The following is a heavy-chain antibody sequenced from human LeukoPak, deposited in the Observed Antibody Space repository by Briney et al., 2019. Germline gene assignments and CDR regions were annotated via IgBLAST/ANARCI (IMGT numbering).Heavy chain of an antibody. CDR1: GFTFGSFG. CDR3: VKDRSPTDFWRGFGY. D-gene: IGHD3-3*01. CDR2: ISGDGSAR. Sequence: PGGSLTLSCEASGFTFGSFGMHWVRQPPGKGLEWLTVISGDGSARYYGDSVKGRFTISRDNSKNTVSLQMNRLRPDDTATYYCVKDRSPTDFWRGFGYWGQGTLVTVSS. J-gene: IGHJ4*02. V-gene: IGHV3-30*18.